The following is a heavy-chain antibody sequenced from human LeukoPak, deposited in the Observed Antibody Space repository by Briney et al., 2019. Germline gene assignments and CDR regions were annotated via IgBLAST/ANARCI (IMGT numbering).Heavy chain of an antibody. CDR1: GGSFSGYY. D-gene: IGHD5-18*01. CDR2: INHSGST. J-gene: IGHJ4*02. CDR3: ARGRRYSYGFDY. V-gene: IGHV4-34*01. Sequence: PSETLSLTCAVYGGSFSGYYWSWVRQPPGKGLEWIGEINHSGSTNYNPSLKSRVTISVDTSKNQSSLKLSSVTAADTAVYYCARGRRYSYGFDYWGQGTLVTVSS.